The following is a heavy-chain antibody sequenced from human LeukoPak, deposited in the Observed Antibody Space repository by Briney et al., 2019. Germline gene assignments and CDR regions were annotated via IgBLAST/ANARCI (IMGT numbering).Heavy chain of an antibody. CDR2: IYSGGST. CDR1: GFTVSSNY. V-gene: IGHV3-66*02. CDR3: ARELLRFGELSTGVCFDY. Sequence: PGGSLRLSCAASGFTVSSNYMSWVRQAPGKGLEWVSVIYSGGSTYYADSVKGRFTISRDNSKNTLYLQMNSLRAEDTAVYYCARELLRFGELSTGVCFDYWGQGTLVTVSS. D-gene: IGHD3-10*01. J-gene: IGHJ4*02.